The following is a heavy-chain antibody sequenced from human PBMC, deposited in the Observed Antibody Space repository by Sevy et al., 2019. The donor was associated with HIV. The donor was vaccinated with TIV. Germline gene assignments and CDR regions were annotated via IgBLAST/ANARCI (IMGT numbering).Heavy chain of an antibody. Sequence: GGSLRLSCAASGFTFSNYVMNWVRQAPGKGLEWVSTISRSGGTTNYADSVKGRFTISRDNSKNTLYLQMNSLRAEDTAVYYYAESDFPTGTTYMDYFDYWGQGTLVTVSS. D-gene: IGHD4-17*01. J-gene: IGHJ4*02. V-gene: IGHV3-23*01. CDR3: AESDFPTGTTYMDYFDY. CDR1: GFTFSNYV. CDR2: ISRSGGTT.